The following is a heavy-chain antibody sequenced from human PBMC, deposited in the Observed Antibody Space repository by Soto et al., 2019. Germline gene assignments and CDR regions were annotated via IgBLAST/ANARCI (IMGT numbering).Heavy chain of an antibody. J-gene: IGHJ4*02. V-gene: IGHV1-18*04. Sequence: ASVKVSCKASNYTFSSYGISWVRQAPGEGLEWMGWISADNGDTNYAQKLQGRVTISADKSISTAYLQWGSLKASDTAMYYCARQWYGAVGYFDYWGQGTLVTVSS. D-gene: IGHD6-19*01. CDR3: ARQWYGAVGYFDY. CDR1: NYTFSSYG. CDR2: ISADNGDT.